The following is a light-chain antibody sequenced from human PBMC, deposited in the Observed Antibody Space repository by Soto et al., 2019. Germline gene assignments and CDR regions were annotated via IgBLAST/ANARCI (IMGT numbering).Light chain of an antibody. J-gene: IGKJ5*01. V-gene: IGKV3-15*01. CDR3: QQYNSWPPIT. CDR1: QSVRTK. Sequence: EIVITQPPDPQHVSTGEGATLSCRASQSVRTKLAWYQQKAGQAPRLLIYGASTRATGIPDRFSGSGSGTEFTLTISSLQSEDFAVYYCQQYNSWPPITFGQGTRLEI. CDR2: GAS.